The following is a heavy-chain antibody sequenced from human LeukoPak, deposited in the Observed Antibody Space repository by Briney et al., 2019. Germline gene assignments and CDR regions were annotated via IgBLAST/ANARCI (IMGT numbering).Heavy chain of an antibody. J-gene: IGHJ3*02. D-gene: IGHD3-10*01. Sequence: NPGRSLRLSCAASGFTFSSYSMNWVRQAPGKGLEWVSSISSSSSYIYYADSVKGRFTISRDNAKNSLYLQMNSLRAEDTAVYYCARDGYRFGESSDAFDIWGQGTMVTVSS. V-gene: IGHV3-21*01. CDR3: ARDGYRFGESSDAFDI. CDR2: ISSSSSYI. CDR1: GFTFSSYS.